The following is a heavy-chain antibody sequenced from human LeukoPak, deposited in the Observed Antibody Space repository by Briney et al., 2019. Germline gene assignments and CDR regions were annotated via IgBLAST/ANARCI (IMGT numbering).Heavy chain of an antibody. V-gene: IGHV3-23*01. CDR3: AKVADHALQYYFDY. D-gene: IGHD5-24*01. J-gene: IGHJ4*02. CDR2: MSGRGNIT. Sequence: GGSLRLSCPASGFTFSSYAMSWVRQAPGKGLEWVSAMSGRGNITNYVDSVKGRFTISRDNSKNTLYLQMNSLRAEDTAVYYCAKVADHALQYYFDYWGQGTLVTVSS. CDR1: GFTFSSYA.